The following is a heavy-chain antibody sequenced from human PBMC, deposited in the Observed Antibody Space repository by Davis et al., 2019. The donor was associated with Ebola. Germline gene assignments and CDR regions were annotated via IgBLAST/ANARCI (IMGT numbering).Heavy chain of an antibody. CDR1: GFAFREYV. CDR3: SREGYCSGGSCYSALAHRGRMDV. Sequence: GESLKISCTASGFAFREYVMCWFRQAPGKGLEWMGFIRTKAYGETTEYAASVEGRFTISRDDSKSIAYLQMSSLKTEDTAVYYCSREGYCSGGSCYSALAHRGRMDVWGQGTTVTVSS. V-gene: IGHV3-49*03. CDR2: IRTKAYGETT. D-gene: IGHD2-15*01. J-gene: IGHJ6*02.